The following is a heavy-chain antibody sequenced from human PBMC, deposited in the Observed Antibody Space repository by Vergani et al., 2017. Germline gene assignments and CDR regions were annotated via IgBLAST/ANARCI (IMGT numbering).Heavy chain of an antibody. CDR2: INPSGGST. D-gene: IGHD3-10*01. Sequence: QVQLVQSGAEVKKPGASVKVSCKASVYTFTSYYMHWVRQAPGQGLEWMGIINPSGGSTSYAQKFQGRVTMTRDTSTSTVYMVLSSLRSEDTAVYYCARSASYGSGSYYISWFDPWGQGTLVTVSS. CDR3: ARSASYGSGSYYISWFDP. CDR1: VYTFTSYY. J-gene: IGHJ5*02. V-gene: IGHV1-46*03.